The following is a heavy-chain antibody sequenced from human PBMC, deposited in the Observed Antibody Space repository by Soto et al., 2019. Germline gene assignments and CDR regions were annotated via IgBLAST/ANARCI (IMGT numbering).Heavy chain of an antibody. Sequence: WGSLRLSCAACGFTLSSYAICWVRQAPGKGLEWVSSISGSGRTIYHADSMRGRFAISRDNSKNSLYLQLNNLRVDDTAVYYCAKVGPSYYYGMDVWGQGTTVTVSS. V-gene: IGHV3-23*01. CDR3: AKVGPSYYYGMDV. D-gene: IGHD1-26*01. CDR2: ISGSGRTI. CDR1: GFTLSSYA. J-gene: IGHJ6*02.